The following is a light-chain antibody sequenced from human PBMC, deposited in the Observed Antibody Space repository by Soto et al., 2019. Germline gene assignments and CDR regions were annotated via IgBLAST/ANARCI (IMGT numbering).Light chain of an antibody. V-gene: IGKV3-11*01. CDR2: DSS. Sequence: EIVLTQSPATLSLSPGERATLSCRASQSVSSFLAGYQQKVGQAPRLLIDDSSNRATGIPARFNDNGSGTDFTLTISSLEPEDFAIYYCQQRSNWPYTFGQGTKLEIK. CDR1: QSVSSF. CDR3: QQRSNWPYT. J-gene: IGKJ2*01.